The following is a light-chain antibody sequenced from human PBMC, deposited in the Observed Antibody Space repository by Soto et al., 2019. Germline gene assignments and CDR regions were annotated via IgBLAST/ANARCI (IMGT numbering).Light chain of an antibody. CDR2: DAS. V-gene: IGKV3-11*01. J-gene: IGKJ3*01. CDR3: QQRF. Sequence: EVVLTQSPGTLSLSPGERATLSCRASQNVSSYVAWSQQKPGQSPRLLSYDASKRATGIPARFSGSVSGTDFTLTISSLEPEDFAFYSCQQRFFGPGTKVDLK. CDR1: QNVSSY.